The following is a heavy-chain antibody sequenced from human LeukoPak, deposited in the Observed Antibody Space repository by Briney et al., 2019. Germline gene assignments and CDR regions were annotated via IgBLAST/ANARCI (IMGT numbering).Heavy chain of an antibody. CDR1: GFSFDDYA. CDR3: AKERSGSPLFSGFDY. D-gene: IGHD3-10*01. Sequence: GGSLRLSCAASGFSFDDYAMHWVRQAPGKGLEGVSSISWNSGSIGYADSVKGRFTISRDNAKNSLYLQMNSLRAEDMALYYCAKERSGSPLFSGFDYWGQGTLVTVSS. CDR2: ISWNSGSI. J-gene: IGHJ4*02. V-gene: IGHV3-9*03.